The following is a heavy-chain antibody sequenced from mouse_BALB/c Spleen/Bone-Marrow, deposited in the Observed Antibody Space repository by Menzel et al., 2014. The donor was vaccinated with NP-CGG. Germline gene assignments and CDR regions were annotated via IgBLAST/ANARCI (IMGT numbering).Heavy chain of an antibody. Sequence: EVKVVESGGGLVQPGGSLKLSCAASGFDFSSYWMSWVRQAPGKGLEWIGEINPDSSTINYTPSLKDKFIISRDNAKNTLYLQMSKFRSEDTALYYCARLHYYGSFAYWGQGTLVTVSA. J-gene: IGHJ3*01. CDR1: GFDFSSYW. CDR3: ARLHYYGSFAY. D-gene: IGHD1-2*01. V-gene: IGHV4-1*02. CDR2: INPDSSTI.